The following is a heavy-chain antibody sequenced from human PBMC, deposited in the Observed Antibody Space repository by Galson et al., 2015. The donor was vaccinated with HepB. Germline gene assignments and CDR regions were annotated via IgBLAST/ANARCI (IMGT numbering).Heavy chain of an antibody. CDR3: ARDPPIAAAYWDRGDYYYYGMDV. CDR1: GFTFSSYS. CDR2: ISSSSSTI. D-gene: IGHD6-13*01. Sequence: SLRLSCAASGFTFSSYSMNWVRQAPGKGLEWVSYISSSSSTIYYADSVKGRFTISRDNAKNSLYLQMNSLRDEDTAVYYCARDPPIAAAYWDRGDYYYYGMDVWGQGTTVTVSS. J-gene: IGHJ6*02. V-gene: IGHV3-48*02.